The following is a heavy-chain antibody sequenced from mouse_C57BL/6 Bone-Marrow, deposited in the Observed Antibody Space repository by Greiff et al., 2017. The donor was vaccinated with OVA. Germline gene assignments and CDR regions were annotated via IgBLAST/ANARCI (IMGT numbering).Heavy chain of an antibody. V-gene: IGHV1-53*01. CDR3: ARQGWLLLFAY. CDR2: INPSNGGT. D-gene: IGHD2-3*01. Sequence: QVHVKQPGTELVKPGASVKLSCKASGYTFTSYWMHWVKQRPGQGLEWIGNINPSNGGTNYNEKFKSKATLTVDKSSSTAYMQLSSLTSEDSAVYYCARQGWLLLFAYWGQGTLVTVSA. J-gene: IGHJ3*01. CDR1: GYTFTSYW.